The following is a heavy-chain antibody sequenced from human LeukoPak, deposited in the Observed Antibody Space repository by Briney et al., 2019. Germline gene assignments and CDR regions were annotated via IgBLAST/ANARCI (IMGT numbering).Heavy chain of an antibody. V-gene: IGHV6-1*01. J-gene: IGHJ3*02. CDR2: TYYRSKWYD. Sequence: QTLSLTCAISGDSVSSNSAAWNWIRQSPSRGLEWLGRTYYRSKWYDDYAVSVKSRITFNPDTSKNQFSLQLNSVTPEDTAVYYCARHLPSGSYDGPDAFDIWGQGTMVTVSS. CDR1: GDSVSSNSAA. CDR3: ARHLPSGSYDGPDAFDI. D-gene: IGHD1-26*01.